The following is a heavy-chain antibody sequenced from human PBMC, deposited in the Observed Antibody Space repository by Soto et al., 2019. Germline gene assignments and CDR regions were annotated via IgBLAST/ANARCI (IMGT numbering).Heavy chain of an antibody. CDR2: LSGSGGGT. Sequence: GGSLRLSCAASGFTFSSYAMSWVRQAPGKGLEWVSGLSGSGGGTNYADSVKGRFTISRDNSKSALFLEMTSLRAEDTAVYFCAKNLNFYDTSGYGHWGQGTLVTVSS. CDR3: AKNLNFYDTSGYGH. J-gene: IGHJ1*01. D-gene: IGHD3-22*01. V-gene: IGHV3-23*01. CDR1: GFTFSSYA.